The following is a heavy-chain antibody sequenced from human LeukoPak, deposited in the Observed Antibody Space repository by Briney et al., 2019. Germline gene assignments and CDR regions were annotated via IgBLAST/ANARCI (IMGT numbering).Heavy chain of an antibody. CDR3: ARVGETGTVTMELDL. CDR2: MSFDGNFE. V-gene: IGHV3-30*04. CDR1: GFAFADYS. Sequence: TGGSLRLSCAASGFAFADYSLHWVRQAPGKGLEWVALMSFDGNFENFADSVKGRFTISRDTARNTLYLHMGSLGVEDSAVYYCARVGETGTVTMELDLWGQGALVTVSS. J-gene: IGHJ1*01. D-gene: IGHD1-7*01.